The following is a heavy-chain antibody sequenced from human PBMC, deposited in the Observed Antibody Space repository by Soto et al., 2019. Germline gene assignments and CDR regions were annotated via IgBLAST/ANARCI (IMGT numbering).Heavy chain of an antibody. CDR2: ISNNGINK. CDR3: ARVIRADSTSSNFYYYSGLDV. CDR1: GFTFSTYG. Sequence: GGSLRLSCAASGFTFSTYGMHWVRQAPGKGLEWLAVISNNGINKYYADSVKGRFTISRDNSKDTLFLQMNSLRGEDTAIYYCARVIRADSTSSNFYYYSGLDVWGQGTTVTVSS. J-gene: IGHJ6*02. V-gene: IGHV3-30*03. D-gene: IGHD6-6*01.